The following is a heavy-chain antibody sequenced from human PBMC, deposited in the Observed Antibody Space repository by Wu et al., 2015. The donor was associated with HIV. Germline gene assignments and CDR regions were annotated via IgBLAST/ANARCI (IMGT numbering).Heavy chain of an antibody. CDR2: MNPNSGNT. D-gene: IGHD1-26*01. J-gene: IGHJ4*02. CDR3: ARGVWQELRS. CDR1: GYTFTTYD. Sequence: QVHLVQSGAEVKKPGASVKVSCKASGYTFTTYDINWVRQASGHGLEWMGWMNPNSGNTGYAQKFQGRITMTRNTSITTAYMELSSLRSEDTAVYYCARGVWQELRSWGQGTLVTVSS. V-gene: IGHV1-8*01.